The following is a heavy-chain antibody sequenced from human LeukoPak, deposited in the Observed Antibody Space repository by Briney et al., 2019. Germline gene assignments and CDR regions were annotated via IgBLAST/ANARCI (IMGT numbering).Heavy chain of an antibody. J-gene: IGHJ3*02. CDR2: IGTAGDT. CDR3: ARDRSSGPMGAFDI. CDR1: GFTFSSYD. Sequence: PGGSLRLSCAASGFTFSSYDMHWVRQAPGKGLGWVSAIGTAGDTYYPGSVKGRFTISRENAKNSLYLQMNSLRAEDTAVYYCARDRSSGPMGAFDIWGQGTMVTVSS. V-gene: IGHV3-13*01. D-gene: IGHD6-19*01.